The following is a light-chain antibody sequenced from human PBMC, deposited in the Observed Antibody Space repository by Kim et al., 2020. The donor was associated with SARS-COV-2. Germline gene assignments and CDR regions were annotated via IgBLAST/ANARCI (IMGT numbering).Light chain of an antibody. J-gene: IGLJ1*01. Sequence: SYELTQPPSVSVSPGQTASITCSGDKMGDKYTCWYQQKPGQTPVLVIYQDSKRPSGIPERFSGSNSGNTATLTISGTQAVDEAGYYCQVWDSSTAVFGTGTKVTVL. CDR3: QVWDSSTAV. CDR2: QDS. CDR1: KMGDKY. V-gene: IGLV3-1*01.